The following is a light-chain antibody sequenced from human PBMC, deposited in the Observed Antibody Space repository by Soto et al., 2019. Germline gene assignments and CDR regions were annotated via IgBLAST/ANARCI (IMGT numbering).Light chain of an antibody. V-gene: IGKV1-9*01. J-gene: IGKJ5*01. CDR1: QDISDY. CDR3: QQTYSFPIT. Sequence: DIQLTQSPSFLSASVGDRVTITCRASQDISDYLAWYQQRPGKAPKLLIYAASTLQSGVPSRFSGSGSGTDFTLTINSLQPEDFATYYCQQTYSFPITFGQGTRLEIK. CDR2: AAS.